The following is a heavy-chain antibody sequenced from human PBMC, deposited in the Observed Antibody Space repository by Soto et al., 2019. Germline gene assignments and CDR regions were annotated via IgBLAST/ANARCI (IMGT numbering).Heavy chain of an antibody. CDR1: GGSFSGYY. CDR2: INHSGST. V-gene: IGHV4-34*01. Sequence: PSETQSLPSAFYGGSFSGYYCRWIRQPPGKGLEWIGEINHSGSTNYNPSLKSRVTISVDTSKNQFSLKLSSVTAADMAVYYCARVRVQIWFDPWGQGTLVTVSS. CDR3: ARVRVQIWFDP. D-gene: IGHD1-1*01. J-gene: IGHJ5*02.